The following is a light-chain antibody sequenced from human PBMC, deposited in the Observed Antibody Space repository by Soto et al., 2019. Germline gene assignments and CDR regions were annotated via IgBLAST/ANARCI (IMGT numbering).Light chain of an antibody. CDR2: GAS. CDR3: QHYGNSRAT. J-gene: IGKJ1*01. V-gene: IGKV3-20*01. Sequence: EIVLTQSPGTLSLSPGERATLSCRASQTTNSNFLAWYQQKPGQAPRLLIYGASSRATGIPDRFSGSGSATDFTLTISGLEPEDFAVYYCQHYGNSRATFGQGTKVDIK. CDR1: QTTNSNF.